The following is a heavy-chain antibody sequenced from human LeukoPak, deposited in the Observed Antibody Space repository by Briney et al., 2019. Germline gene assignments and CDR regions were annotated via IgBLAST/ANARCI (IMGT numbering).Heavy chain of an antibody. D-gene: IGHD2-2*02. CDR2: IYYSGST. J-gene: IGHJ6*03. Sequence: PSETLSLTCTVSGGSISSRSYYWGWLRQPPEKGLEWIGSIYYSGSTYYNPSLKSRVTISVDTSKNQFSLKLSSVTAADTAVYYCARHPLYPYYYYYMDVWGKGTTVTVSS. CDR3: ARHPLYPYYYYYMDV. CDR1: GGSISSRSYY. V-gene: IGHV4-39*01.